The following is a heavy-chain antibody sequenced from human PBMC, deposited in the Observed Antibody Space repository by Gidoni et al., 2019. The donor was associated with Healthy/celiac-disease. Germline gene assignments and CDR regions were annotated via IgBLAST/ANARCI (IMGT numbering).Heavy chain of an antibody. Sequence: QVQLVQSGAEVKKPGSSVKVSCKASGGTFSSYAISWVRQAPGQGLEWMGGIIPIFGTANYAQKFQGRVTITADESTSTAYMELSSLRSEDTAVYYCARFVVTIGAAVGSSGGIYYYGMDVWGQGTTVTVSS. D-gene: IGHD2-8*01. CDR2: IIPIFGTA. CDR1: GGTFSSYA. J-gene: IGHJ6*02. CDR3: ARFVVTIGAAVGSSGGIYYYGMDV. V-gene: IGHV1-69*01.